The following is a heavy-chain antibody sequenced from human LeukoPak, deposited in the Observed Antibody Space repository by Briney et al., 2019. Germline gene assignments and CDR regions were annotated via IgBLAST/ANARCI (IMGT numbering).Heavy chain of an antibody. Sequence: SETLSLTCTVSGDSVSSNMYYWGWVRQSPGKGLEWIGSIYYSGSTYFNPSLKSRVAVSVDTSKNQFSLRPSSVTAADTGVYYCARARGTVTTRGSGKYYFDYWGQGTLVTVSS. J-gene: IGHJ4*02. CDR3: ARARGTVTTRGSGKYYFDY. V-gene: IGHV4-39*01. CDR1: GDSVSSNMYY. CDR2: IYYSGST. D-gene: IGHD4-17*01.